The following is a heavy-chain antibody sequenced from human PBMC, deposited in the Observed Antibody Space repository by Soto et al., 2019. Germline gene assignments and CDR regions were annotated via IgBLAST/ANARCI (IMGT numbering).Heavy chain of an antibody. J-gene: IGHJ4*02. Sequence: QVQLVQSGAEVKKPGSSVKVSCKASGGTFSTYAITWVRQAPGQGLEWLGGIIPIFGTTDYARKFQGRVTITAAESTSTVFIELSRLTSEDTAVYECARGVGTSAFDYWGQGTLVTVSS. CDR3: ARGVGTSAFDY. CDR1: GGTFSTYA. CDR2: IIPIFGTT. V-gene: IGHV1-69*01. D-gene: IGHD1-26*01.